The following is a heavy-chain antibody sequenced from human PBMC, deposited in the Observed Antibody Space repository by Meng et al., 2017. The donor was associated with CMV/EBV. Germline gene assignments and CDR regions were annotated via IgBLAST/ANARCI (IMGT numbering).Heavy chain of an antibody. CDR1: GGSLSSSSYS. Sequence: GGSLSSSSYSWGWIRQPPGKGLEWIGSIYYSGSTYYNPSLKSRVTISVDTSKNQFSLKLSSVTAADTAVYYCARQEAFTSPNWVDPWGQGTLVTVSS. CDR2: IYYSGST. CDR3: ARQEAFTSPNWVDP. V-gene: IGHV4-39*07. D-gene: IGHD2-2*01. J-gene: IGHJ5*02.